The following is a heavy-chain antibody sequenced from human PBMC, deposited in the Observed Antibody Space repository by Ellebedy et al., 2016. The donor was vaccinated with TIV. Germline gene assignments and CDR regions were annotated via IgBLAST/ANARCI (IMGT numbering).Heavy chain of an antibody. D-gene: IGHD1-26*01. Sequence: GGSLRLXXAASGLTFSSFAIHWVRQAPGKGLEWAAVISDDGSNKYYIDSVKGRFTISRDNSKNTLYLQMNSLRAEDTAVYYCAKIRAQWEPLDYWGQGTLVTVSS. CDR2: ISDDGSNK. CDR1: GLTFSSFA. CDR3: AKIRAQWEPLDY. V-gene: IGHV3-30*18. J-gene: IGHJ4*02.